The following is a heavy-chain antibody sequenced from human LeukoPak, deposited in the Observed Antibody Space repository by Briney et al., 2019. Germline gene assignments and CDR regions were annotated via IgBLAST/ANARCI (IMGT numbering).Heavy chain of an antibody. V-gene: IGHV1-46*01. J-gene: IGHJ4*02. CDR2: INPSGGST. D-gene: IGHD3-10*01. CDR3: AREVYYYGSGSYYFDY. CDR1: GCTFTSYY. Sequence: ASVKASCKASGCTFTSYYMHWVRQAPGQGLEWMGIINPSGGSTSYAQKFQGRVTMTRDTSTSTVYMELSSLRSEDTAVYYCAREVYYYGSGSYYFDYWGQGTLVTVSS.